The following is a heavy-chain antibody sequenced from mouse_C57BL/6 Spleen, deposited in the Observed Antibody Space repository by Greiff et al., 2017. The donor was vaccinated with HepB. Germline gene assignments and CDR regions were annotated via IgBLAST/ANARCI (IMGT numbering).Heavy chain of an antibody. Sequence: QVQLQQSGAELVRPGSSVKLSCKASGYTFTSYWMHWVKQRPIQGLEWIGNIDPSGSETHYNQKFKDKATLTVDKSSSTAYMQLSSLTSEDSAVYYCARSDGSSYSWFAYWGQGTLVTVSA. CDR3: ARSDGSSYSWFAY. CDR2: IDPSGSET. J-gene: IGHJ3*01. D-gene: IGHD1-1*01. CDR1: GYTFTSYW. V-gene: IGHV1-52*01.